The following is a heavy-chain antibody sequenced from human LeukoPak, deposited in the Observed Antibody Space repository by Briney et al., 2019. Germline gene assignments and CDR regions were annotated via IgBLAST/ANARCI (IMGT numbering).Heavy chain of an antibody. CDR2: ISYDGSNK. J-gene: IGHJ4*02. CDR1: GFTFSGYP. CDR3: ANFRYSSSSIDY. D-gene: IGHD6-13*01. V-gene: IGHV3-30*04. Sequence: GGSLRLSCAASGFTFSGYPIHWVRQAPGKGLEWVAVISYDGSNKYYADSVKGRFTISRDNSKNTLYLQMNSLRAEDTAVYYCANFRYSSSSIDYWGQGTLVTVSS.